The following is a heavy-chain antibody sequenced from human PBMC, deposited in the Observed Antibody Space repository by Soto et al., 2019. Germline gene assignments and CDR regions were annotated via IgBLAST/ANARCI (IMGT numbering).Heavy chain of an antibody. D-gene: IGHD3-10*01. CDR2: INHSGST. CDR3: ARGRITMVRGVLD. Sequence: SETLSLTCAVYGGSFSGYYWSWIRQPPGKGLEWIGEINHSGSTNYNPSLKSRVTISVDTSKNQFSLKLSSVTAADTAVYYCARGRITMVRGVLDWGQGTLVT. V-gene: IGHV4-34*01. CDR1: GGSFSGYY. J-gene: IGHJ4*02.